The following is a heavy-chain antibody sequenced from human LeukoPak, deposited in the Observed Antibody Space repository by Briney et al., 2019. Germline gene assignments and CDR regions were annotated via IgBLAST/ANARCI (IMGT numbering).Heavy chain of an antibody. D-gene: IGHD3-16*02. Sequence: SETLSLTCTVSDGSISTYYWSWLRQPPGKGLEWMGYINYSGSTSYNPSLRSRVTISIDTSKNQFSLRLSSVTAADSAVYYCARTSRGTFTYCYVDYWGQGTLVTVSS. CDR1: DGSISTYY. V-gene: IGHV4-59*01. J-gene: IGHJ4*02. CDR2: INYSGST. CDR3: ARTSRGTFTYCYVDY.